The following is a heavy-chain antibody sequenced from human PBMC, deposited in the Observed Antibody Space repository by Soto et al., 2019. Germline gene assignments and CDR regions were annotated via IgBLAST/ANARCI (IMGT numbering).Heavy chain of an antibody. Sequence: ASVKVSCKASGYTFTSYAMHWVRQAPGQRLEWMGWIIPIFGTANYAQKFQGRVTITADKSTSTAYMELSSLRSEDTAVYYCAREMSYGDAADIWGQGTMVTVSS. CDR1: GYTFTSYA. CDR2: IIPIFGTA. J-gene: IGHJ3*02. CDR3: AREMSYGDAADI. D-gene: IGHD4-17*01. V-gene: IGHV1-69*06.